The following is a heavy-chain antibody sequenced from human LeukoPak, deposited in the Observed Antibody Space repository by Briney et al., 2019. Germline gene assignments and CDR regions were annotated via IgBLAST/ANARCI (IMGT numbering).Heavy chain of an antibody. V-gene: IGHV1-24*01. CDR1: GYTLTELS. Sequence: GASVKVSCKVSGYTLTELSMHWVRQAPGKGLEWMGGFDPEDGETIYAQKFQGRVTMTEDTSTDTAYMELSSLSSEDTAVYYCATDLDIAVAGTIFDYWGQGTLVTVSS. D-gene: IGHD6-19*01. CDR3: ATDLDIAVAGTIFDY. J-gene: IGHJ4*02. CDR2: FDPEDGET.